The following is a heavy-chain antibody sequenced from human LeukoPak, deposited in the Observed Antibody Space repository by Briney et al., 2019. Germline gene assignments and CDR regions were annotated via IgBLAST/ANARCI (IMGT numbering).Heavy chain of an antibody. Sequence: SETLSLACAVYGGSFSGYYWSWIRHPPGKGLEWIGEINHSGSTNYNPSLKSRVTISVDTSKNQFSLKLSSVTAADTAVYYCARRLSARPTWFDPWGQGTLVTVSS. V-gene: IGHV4-34*01. CDR2: INHSGST. CDR1: GGSFSGYY. D-gene: IGHD6-6*01. CDR3: ARRLSARPTWFDP. J-gene: IGHJ5*02.